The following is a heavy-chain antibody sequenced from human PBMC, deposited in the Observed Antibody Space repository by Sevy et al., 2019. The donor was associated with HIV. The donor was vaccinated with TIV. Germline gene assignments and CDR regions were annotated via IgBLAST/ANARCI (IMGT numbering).Heavy chain of an antibody. CDR1: GFTFSDHY. V-gene: IGHV3-72*01. D-gene: IGHD6-13*01. Sequence: GGSLRLSCVASGFTFSDHYMEWVRQAPGKGLEWVGRTRNKADGYTTEYAASVKGRFTISRGESKNSLYVQMNSLKAEDTAVYYCATHAGIAAAGRVFDFWGQGTLVTVSS. J-gene: IGHJ4*02. CDR2: TRNKADGYTT. CDR3: ATHAGIAAAGRVFDF.